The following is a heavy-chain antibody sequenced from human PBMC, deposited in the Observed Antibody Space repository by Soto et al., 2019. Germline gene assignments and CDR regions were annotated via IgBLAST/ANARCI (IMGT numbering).Heavy chain of an antibody. CDR3: ARDLDGLHDDTSGPFPRPG. J-gene: IGHJ1*01. CDR2: IYYSGST. Sequence: SETLSLTCTVSGGSISSGDYYWSWIRQPPGKGLEWIGYIYYSGSTYYNPSLKSRVTISVDTSKNQFSLKLSSVTAADTAVYYCARDLDGLHDDTSGPFPRPGWGQGTLVTVSS. D-gene: IGHD3-22*01. CDR1: GGSISSGDYY. V-gene: IGHV4-30-4*01.